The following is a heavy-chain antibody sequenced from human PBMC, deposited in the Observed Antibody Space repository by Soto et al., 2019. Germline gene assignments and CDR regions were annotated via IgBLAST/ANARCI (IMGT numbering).Heavy chain of an antibody. J-gene: IGHJ4*02. CDR1: GFTFSTYW. D-gene: IGHD4-17*01. Sequence: PGGSLRLSCAASGFTFSTYWMHWVRQAPGKGLVWVSRINGDGSSTTYADSVKGRFTSSRDNAKNTLYLQMNSLRAEDTAVYYCARGGDYNQFDYWGQGIPVTVSS. V-gene: IGHV3-74*01. CDR2: INGDGSST. CDR3: ARGGDYNQFDY.